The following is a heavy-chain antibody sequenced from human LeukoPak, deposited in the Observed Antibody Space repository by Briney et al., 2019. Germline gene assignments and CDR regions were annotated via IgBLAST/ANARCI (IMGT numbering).Heavy chain of an antibody. J-gene: IGHJ4*02. V-gene: IGHV3-73*01. D-gene: IGHD3-22*01. CDR2: IRSKANSYAT. Sequence: GGSLRLSCAASGFTFSGSAMHWVRQASGKGLEWVGRIRSKANSYATAYAASVKGRFTISRDDSKNTAYLQMNSLKTEDTAVYYCTRHSQLDYYDSSGYNLFDYWGPVTLVTVSS. CDR1: GFTFSGSA. CDR3: TRHSQLDYYDSSGYNLFDY.